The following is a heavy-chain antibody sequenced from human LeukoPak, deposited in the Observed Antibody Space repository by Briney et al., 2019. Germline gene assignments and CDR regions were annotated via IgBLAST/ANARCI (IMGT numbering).Heavy chain of an antibody. J-gene: IGHJ5*02. Sequence: ASVKVSCKVSGYTLTELSMHWVRQAPGKGLEWMGGFDPEDGETIYAQKFQGRVTMTEDTSTDTAYMELSSLRSEDTAVYHCATGRVGNYADWFDPWGQGTLVTVSS. CDR3: ATGRVGNYADWFDP. V-gene: IGHV1-24*01. CDR2: FDPEDGET. CDR1: GYTLTELS. D-gene: IGHD1-26*01.